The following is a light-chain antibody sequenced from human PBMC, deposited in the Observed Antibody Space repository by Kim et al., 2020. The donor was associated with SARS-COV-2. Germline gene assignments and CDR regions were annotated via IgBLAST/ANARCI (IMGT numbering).Light chain of an antibody. CDR2: GAS. CDR3: QQSYGIFST. V-gene: IGKV1-39*01. J-gene: IGKJ4*01. Sequence: IQMTQSPSSLSASVGDSVTITCRASQNINTHLNWYQQKTGKAPKLLISGASSLQSGVPSRFSGSGSGALFTLTISSLQPEDFATYHCQQSYGIFSTFGGGTKVEIK. CDR1: QNINTH.